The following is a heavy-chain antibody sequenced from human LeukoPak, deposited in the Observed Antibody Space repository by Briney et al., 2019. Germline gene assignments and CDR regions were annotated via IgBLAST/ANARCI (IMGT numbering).Heavy chain of an antibody. CDR2: TYYRSTWYN. CDR3: ARRLTQYDCFDP. V-gene: IGHV6-1*01. CDR1: GDSVSSNSVT. Sequence: SQTLSLTCAISGDSVSSNSVTWNWIRQSPSRGLEWLGSTYYRSTWYNDYAVSVRGRITVNPDTSKNQFSLHLNSVTPEDTAVYYCARRLTQYDCFDPWGQGILVTVSS. D-gene: IGHD2-2*01. J-gene: IGHJ5*02.